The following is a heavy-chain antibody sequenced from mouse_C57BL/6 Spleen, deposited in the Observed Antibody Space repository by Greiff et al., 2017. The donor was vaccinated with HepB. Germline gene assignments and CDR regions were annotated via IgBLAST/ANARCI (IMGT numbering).Heavy chain of an antibody. CDR3: ARLSYLYY. V-gene: IGHV1-69*01. Sequence: VKLQQPGAELVMPGASVKLSCKASGYTFTSYWMHWVKQRPGQGLEWIGEIDPSDSYTNYNQKFKGKSTLTVDKSSSTAYMQLSSLTSEDSAVYYCARLSYLYYWGQGTTLTVSS. D-gene: IGHD2-12*01. J-gene: IGHJ2*01. CDR2: IDPSDSYT. CDR1: GYTFTSYW.